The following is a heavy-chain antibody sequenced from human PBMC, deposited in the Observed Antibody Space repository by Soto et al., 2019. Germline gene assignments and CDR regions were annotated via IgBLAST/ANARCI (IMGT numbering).Heavy chain of an antibody. V-gene: IGHV1-58*01. CDR2: IVVGSGNT. CDR1: GFTFTSSA. D-gene: IGHD3-22*01. CDR3: AARTGYYDSSGYLASDAFDI. J-gene: IGHJ3*02. Sequence: GASVKVSCKASGFTFTSSAVQWVRQARGQRLEWIGWIVVGSGNTNYAQKFRERVTITRDMSTSTAYMELSSLRSEDTAVYYCAARTGYYDSSGYLASDAFDIWGQGTMVTVSS.